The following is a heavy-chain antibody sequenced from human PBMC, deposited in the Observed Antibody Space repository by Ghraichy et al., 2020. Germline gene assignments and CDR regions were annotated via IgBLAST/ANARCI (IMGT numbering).Heavy chain of an antibody. V-gene: IGHV4-4*07. CDR1: GGSISTYY. Sequence: SETLSLTCTVSGGSISTYYWSWIRQPAGKGLEWIGHIYTSGSTYYNPSLRSRVTMSVDTSKNQFSLKLSSVTAADTAVYYCARETGTTRYFDLWGRGTLVTVSS. J-gene: IGHJ2*01. CDR3: ARETGTTRYFDL. CDR2: IYTSGST. D-gene: IGHD1-7*01.